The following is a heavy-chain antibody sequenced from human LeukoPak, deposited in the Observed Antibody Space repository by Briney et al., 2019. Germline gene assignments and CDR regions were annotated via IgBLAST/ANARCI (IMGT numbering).Heavy chain of an antibody. CDR1: GFTCSSYW. V-gene: IGHV3-74*01. J-gene: IGHJ5*02. CDR3: ARGYSSRLYNWLDP. Sequence: PGGTLRLSCAASGFTCSSYWMRWVRQAPGKGLVWVSRISYDGGDPSYADSVKGRFTISRDNAKNTLYLQMNSLTAEDTAVYYCARGYSSRLYNWLDPWGQGTLVTVSS. D-gene: IGHD6-13*01. CDR2: ISYDGGDP.